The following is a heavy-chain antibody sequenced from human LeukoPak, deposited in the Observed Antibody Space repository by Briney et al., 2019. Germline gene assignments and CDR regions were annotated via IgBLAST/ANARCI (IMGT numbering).Heavy chain of an antibody. CDR3: ARMAGLSWFDP. CDR2: ISSSGHYI. J-gene: IGHJ5*02. Sequence: GGSLRLSCAASGFTFSVYNMNWVRQAPGKGLEWVASISSSGHYIYYAGSVKGRFTISRDNAKDSLFLQMNSLRPEDTAVYYCARMAGLSWFDPWGQGTLVTVSS. CDR1: GFTFSVYN. V-gene: IGHV3-21*01. D-gene: IGHD5-24*01.